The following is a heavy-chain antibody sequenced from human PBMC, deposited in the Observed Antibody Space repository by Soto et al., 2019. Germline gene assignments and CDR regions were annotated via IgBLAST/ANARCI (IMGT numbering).Heavy chain of an antibody. CDR3: ASYYDSSGSDYGSLTY. CDR2: SYHSGST. J-gene: IGHJ4*02. CDR1: AGSISSRGYS. D-gene: IGHD3-22*01. Sequence: SQTLSLTCAVAAGSISSRGYSWNWLRHTPGKGLEWIGYSYHSGSTYYSPCLKCRVTISVDRAKTQFSLKLSAVTAAHTTMLYCASYYDSSGSDYGSLTYWGKGPLVT. V-gene: IGHV4-30-2*01.